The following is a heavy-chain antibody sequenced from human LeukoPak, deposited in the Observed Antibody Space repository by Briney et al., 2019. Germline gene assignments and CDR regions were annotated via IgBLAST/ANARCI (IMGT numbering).Heavy chain of an antibody. J-gene: IGHJ4*02. CDR1: GGTFSSYA. CDR2: IIPIFGTA. CDR3: ARGGGATELDDY. Sequence: SVKVSCKASGGTFSSYAISWVRQAPGQGLEWMGRIIPIFGTANYAQKFQGRVTITTDESTSTAYMELSSLGSEDTAVYYCARGGGATELDDYWGQGTLVTVSS. V-gene: IGHV1-69*05. D-gene: IGHD5-12*01.